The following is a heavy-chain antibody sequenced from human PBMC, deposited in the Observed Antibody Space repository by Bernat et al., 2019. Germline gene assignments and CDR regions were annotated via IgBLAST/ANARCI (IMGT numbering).Heavy chain of an antibody. CDR3: ARERGGQWLVGGNFDY. Sequence: EVQLVESGGGLVKPGGSLRLSCAASGFTFSSYSMNWVRQAPGKGLEWVSSISSSSSYIYYADSVKGRFTISRDNAKNSLYLQMNSLRAEDTAVYYCARERGGQWLVGGNFDYWGQGTLVTVSS. V-gene: IGHV3-21*01. CDR1: GFTFSSYS. CDR2: ISSSSSYI. D-gene: IGHD6-19*01. J-gene: IGHJ4*02.